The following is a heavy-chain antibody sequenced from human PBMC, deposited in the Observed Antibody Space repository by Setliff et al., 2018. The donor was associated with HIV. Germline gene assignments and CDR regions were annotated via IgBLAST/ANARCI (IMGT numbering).Heavy chain of an antibody. V-gene: IGHV1-18*01. Sequence: ASVKVSCKASGYTFTNYGISWVRQAPGQGLEWMGWISAYYGNTNYAQKLQGRVTMTTDTPTSTAYMELRSLRSDDTAVYYCARVFRDIVVVPAATAPSYYFDCWGQGTLVTVSS. D-gene: IGHD2-2*01. CDR3: ARVFRDIVVVPAATAPSYYFDC. J-gene: IGHJ4*02. CDR2: ISAYYGNT. CDR1: GYTFTNYG.